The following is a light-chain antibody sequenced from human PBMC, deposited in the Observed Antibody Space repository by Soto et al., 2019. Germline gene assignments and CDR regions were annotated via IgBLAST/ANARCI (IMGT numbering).Light chain of an antibody. Sequence: DIQTTQSPSTLSASVGDRVTITCRASQSISSWLAWYQQKPGKAPKLLIYDASSLESGVPSRFSGSGSGTKFTLTISSLQPDDFATFYCQLYNSYSWAFGQGTKV. V-gene: IGKV1-5*01. CDR2: DAS. CDR1: QSISSW. J-gene: IGKJ1*01. CDR3: QLYNSYSWA.